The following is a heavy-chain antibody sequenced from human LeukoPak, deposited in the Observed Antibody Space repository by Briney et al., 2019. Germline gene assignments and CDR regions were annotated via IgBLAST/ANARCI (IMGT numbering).Heavy chain of an antibody. CDR2: IYTSGST. J-gene: IGHJ6*03. CDR1: GGSISGGSYY. V-gene: IGHV4-61*02. CDR3: ARGRDGYNNYYYYYMDV. Sequence: NPSETLSLTCTVSGGSISGGSYYWSWIRQPAGKGLEWIGRIYTSGSTNYNPSLKSRVTISVDTSKNQFSLKLSSVTAADTAVYYCARGRDGYNNYYYYYMDVWGKGTTVTVSS. D-gene: IGHD5-24*01.